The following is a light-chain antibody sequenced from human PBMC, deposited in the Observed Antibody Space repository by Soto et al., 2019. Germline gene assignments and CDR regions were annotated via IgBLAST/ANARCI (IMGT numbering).Light chain of an antibody. V-gene: IGLV2-11*01. CDR1: SSDVGGYNY. CDR3: CSYAGSYVV. Sequence: QSALTQPRSVSGSPGQSGTISCTGTSSDVGGYNYVSWYQQHPGKAPKLMIYDVSKRPSGVPDRFSVSKSGTTATLTISGVQAEDEADYYCCSYAGSYVVFGGGASSPS. CDR2: DVS. J-gene: IGLJ2*01.